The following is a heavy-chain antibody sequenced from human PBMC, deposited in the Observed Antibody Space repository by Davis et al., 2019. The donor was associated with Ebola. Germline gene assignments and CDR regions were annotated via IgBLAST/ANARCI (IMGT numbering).Heavy chain of an antibody. V-gene: IGHV1-18*01. CDR3: TTPGGQDSGYDVFDI. J-gene: IGHJ3*02. CDR1: GYTFRNSA. CDR2: ISAYNGNT. D-gene: IGHD5-12*01. Sequence: ASVKVSCKASGYTFRNSAISWVRQAPGQGLEWMGWISAYNGNTNYAQILQGRVTMTTDTSTTTVYMDLSSLRSEDTALYYCTTPGGQDSGYDVFDIWGQGTMVTVSS.